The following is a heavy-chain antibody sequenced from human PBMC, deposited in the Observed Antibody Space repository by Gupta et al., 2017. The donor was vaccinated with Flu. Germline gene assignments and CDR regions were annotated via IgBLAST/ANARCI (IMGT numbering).Heavy chain of an antibody. V-gene: IGHV3-23*01. J-gene: IGHJ4*02. CDR1: GFTFSSYA. CDR2: ISGSGGST. CDR3: AKAGAVVVVAAPFDY. Sequence: EVQLLESGGGLVQPGGSLRLSCAASGFTFSSYAMTWVRQDPGKGLEWVSAISGSGGSTYYADSVKGRFTISRDNSKNTLYLQMNSLRAEDTAVYYCAKAGAVVVVAAPFDYWGQGTLVTVSS. D-gene: IGHD2-15*01.